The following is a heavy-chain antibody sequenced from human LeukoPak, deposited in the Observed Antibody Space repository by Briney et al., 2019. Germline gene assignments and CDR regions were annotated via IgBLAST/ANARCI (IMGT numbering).Heavy chain of an antibody. CDR3: ARNLYGSSSGISGSLDY. CDR2: LYSGGNT. CDR1: GFTVSTNY. Sequence: PGGSLRLSCAASGFTVSTNYMSWVRQAPGKGLEWVSILYSGGNTYYADSVKGRFTISRDNSKNTLYLQMNSLRAEDTAIYYCARNLYGSSSGISGSLDYWGQGTLVTVSS. V-gene: IGHV3-53*01. J-gene: IGHJ4*02. D-gene: IGHD6-6*01.